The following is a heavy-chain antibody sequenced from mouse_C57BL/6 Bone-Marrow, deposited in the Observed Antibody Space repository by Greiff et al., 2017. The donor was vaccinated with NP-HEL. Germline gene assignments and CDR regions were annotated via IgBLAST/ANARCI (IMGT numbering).Heavy chain of an antibody. J-gene: IGHJ3*01. CDR1: GYTFTDYN. D-gene: IGHD1-1*01. CDR3: ALTALYYYGSFAY. V-gene: IGHV1-18*01. Sequence: EVQLVESGPELVKPGASVKIPCKASGYTFTDYNMDWVKQSHGKSLEWIGDINPNNGGTIYNQKFKGKATLTVDKSSSTAYMELRSLTSEDTAVYYCALTALYYYGSFAYWGQGTLVTVSA. CDR2: INPNNGGT.